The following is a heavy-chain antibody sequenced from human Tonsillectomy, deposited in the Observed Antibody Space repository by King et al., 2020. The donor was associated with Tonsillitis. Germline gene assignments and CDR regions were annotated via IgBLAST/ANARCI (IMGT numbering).Heavy chain of an antibody. D-gene: IGHD4-17*01. Sequence: QLVQSGPEVKKPGTSVKVSCKASGFTFTNSTVQWVRQARGQRLEWIGWIVVGSGYTNYAQKFQERVTVTRDMSTSTAYMELSSLRSEDTAVYYCAADGGSNDYGDYWYFDLWGRGTLVTVSS. CDR2: IVVGSGYT. V-gene: IGHV1-58*01. CDR3: AADGGSNDYGDYWYFDL. CDR1: GFTFTNST. J-gene: IGHJ2*01.